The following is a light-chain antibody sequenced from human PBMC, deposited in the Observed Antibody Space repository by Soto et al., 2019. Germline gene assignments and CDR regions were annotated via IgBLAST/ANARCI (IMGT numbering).Light chain of an antibody. Sequence: QSSLTHSASLSGSPGQSITISCTGTSSDVGGYDYVSWYQLHPGKAPKLMVFEVNNRPSGVSYRFSGSTSGNTASLTISGLQAEDEADYFCSSYSISTAYLFGTGTKVTVL. CDR2: EVN. CDR1: SSDVGGYDY. J-gene: IGLJ1*01. V-gene: IGLV2-14*01. CDR3: SSYSISTAYL.